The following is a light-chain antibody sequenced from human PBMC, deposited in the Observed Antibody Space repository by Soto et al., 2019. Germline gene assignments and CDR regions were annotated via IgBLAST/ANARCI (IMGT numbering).Light chain of an antibody. CDR2: EVN. Sequence: QSALTQPPSASGSPGQSVTISCTGTSSDVGGYKYVSWYQQHPGKAPKLMIFEVNKRPAGVLDRFSGSKSGNPASLTVSGLQAEDEADYYCSYYTGINNFGVFGTGTKLTVL. CDR3: SYYTGINNFGV. J-gene: IGLJ1*01. V-gene: IGLV2-8*01. CDR1: SSDVGGYKY.